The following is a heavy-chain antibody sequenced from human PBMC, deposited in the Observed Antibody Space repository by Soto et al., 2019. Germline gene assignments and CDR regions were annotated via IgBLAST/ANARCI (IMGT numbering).Heavy chain of an antibody. CDR1: GFTFSSYG. Sequence: QVQLVESGGGVVQPGRSLRLSCAASGFTFSSYGMHWVRQAPGKGLEWVAVISYDGSNKYYADSVKGRFTISRDNSKNTLYLQMNSLRAEDTAVYYCAKDLGEACYYYGMDVWGQGTTVTVSS. CDR2: ISYDGSNK. V-gene: IGHV3-30*18. CDR3: AKDLGEACYYYGMDV. J-gene: IGHJ6*02. D-gene: IGHD2-21*01.